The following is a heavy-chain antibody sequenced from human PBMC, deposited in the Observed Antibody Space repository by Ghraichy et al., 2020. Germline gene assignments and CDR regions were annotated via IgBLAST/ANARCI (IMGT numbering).Heavy chain of an antibody. V-gene: IGHV3-53*01. J-gene: IGHJ6*02. Sequence: GGSLRLSCAASGFTVSSNYMSWVRQAPGKGLEWVSVIYSGGSTYYADSVKGRFTISRDKSKNTLYLQMNSLRAEDTAVYYCAKDDTALSGMDVWGQGTTVTVSS. CDR3: AKDDTALSGMDV. CDR2: IYSGGST. CDR1: GFTVSSNY. D-gene: IGHD2-2*02.